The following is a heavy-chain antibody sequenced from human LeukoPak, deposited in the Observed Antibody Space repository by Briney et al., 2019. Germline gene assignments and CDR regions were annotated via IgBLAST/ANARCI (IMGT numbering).Heavy chain of an antibody. Sequence: GGSLRLSCSASGYTFINYWMSWVRQAPGKGLEYVANIKQDGSETYYVDSVKGRFTISRDNAKNSLYLHMNSLRVEDTAVYYCARDQGILFFDSWGQGTLVTVSS. CDR1: GYTFINYW. CDR3: ARDQGILFFDS. D-gene: IGHD2-21*01. V-gene: IGHV3-7*01. J-gene: IGHJ4*02. CDR2: IKQDGSET.